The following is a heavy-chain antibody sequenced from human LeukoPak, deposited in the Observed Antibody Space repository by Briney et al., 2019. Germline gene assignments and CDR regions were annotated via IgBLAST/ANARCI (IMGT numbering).Heavy chain of an antibody. J-gene: IGHJ4*02. Sequence: SQILSLTCTVSGGSISTYYWSSIWQPPGEGLWWIGCIYFSGSTDYNPSLKCRVIISVDTSNNQFSLKLSSVTAADTAVYYCAGYSSSWYVDYWGQGTLVTVSS. CDR2: IYFSGST. V-gene: IGHV4-59*01. CDR3: AGYSSSWYVDY. CDR1: GGSISTYY. D-gene: IGHD6-13*01.